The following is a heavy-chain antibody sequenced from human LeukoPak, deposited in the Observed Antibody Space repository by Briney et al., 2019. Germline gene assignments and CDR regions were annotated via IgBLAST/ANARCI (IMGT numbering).Heavy chain of an antibody. CDR2: INSDGSST. V-gene: IGHV3-74*01. D-gene: IGHD3-22*01. CDR1: GFTFSSYA. CDR3: ARGGGYYYDS. Sequence: GGSLRLSCAASGFTFSSYAMSWVRQAPGKGLEWVSRINSDGSSTSYADSVKGRFTISRDNAKNTLYLQMNSLRAEDTAVYYCARGGGYYYDSWGQGTLVTVSS. J-gene: IGHJ4*02.